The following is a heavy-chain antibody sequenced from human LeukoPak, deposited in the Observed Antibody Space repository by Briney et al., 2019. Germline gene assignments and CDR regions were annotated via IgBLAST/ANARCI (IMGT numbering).Heavy chain of an antibody. D-gene: IGHD5-18*01. CDR3: AKDPGYSYGYYYYYGMDV. CDR1: RFTFSSYA. Sequence: GGSLRLSCAASRFTFSSYAMSWVRQAPGKGLEWVSAISGSGGSTYYADSVKGRFTISRDNSKNTLYLQMNSLRAEDTAVYYCAKDPGYSYGYYYYYGMDVWGQGTTVTVSS. J-gene: IGHJ6*02. V-gene: IGHV3-23*01. CDR2: ISGSGGST.